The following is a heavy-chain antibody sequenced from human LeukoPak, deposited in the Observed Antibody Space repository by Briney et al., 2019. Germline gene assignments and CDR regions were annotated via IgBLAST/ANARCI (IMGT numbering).Heavy chain of an antibody. CDR1: GFTFSSYA. CDR3: ARDPSPSRIVGATGYFDY. Sequence: GGSLRLSCAASGFTFSSYAMHWVRQAPGKGLEWVAVISYDGSNKYYADSVKGRFTISRDNSKNTLYLQMNSLRAEDTAVYYCARDPSPSRIVGATGYFDYWGQGTLVTVSS. V-gene: IGHV3-30-3*01. CDR2: ISYDGSNK. J-gene: IGHJ4*02. D-gene: IGHD1-26*01.